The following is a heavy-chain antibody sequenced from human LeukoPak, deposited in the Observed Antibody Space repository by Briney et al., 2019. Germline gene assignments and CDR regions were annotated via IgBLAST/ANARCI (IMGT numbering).Heavy chain of an antibody. CDR3: AKVLGGNTQNWFDP. CDR1: GFTFSSYG. D-gene: IGHD4-23*01. V-gene: IGHV3-30*02. CDR2: IRYDGSNK. J-gene: IGHJ5*02. Sequence: GGSLRLSXAASGFTFSSYGMHWVRQAPGKGLEWVAFIRYDGSNKYYADSVKGRFTISRDNSKNTLYLQMNSLRAEDTAVYYCAKVLGGNTQNWFDPWGQGTLVTVSS.